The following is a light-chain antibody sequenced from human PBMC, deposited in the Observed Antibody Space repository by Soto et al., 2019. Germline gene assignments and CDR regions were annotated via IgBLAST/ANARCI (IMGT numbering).Light chain of an antibody. J-gene: IGKJ1*01. CDR1: QSLSSSS. Sequence: EVVLAQSPGALSLSPGEGATLSCRASQSLSSSSLAWYQQIRGRAPRLLIHDASIRATGIPDRFSGSGSGTDFTLTISRLEPEDFAVYYCQQYGGSPRTFGQGTKVDIK. CDR3: QQYGGSPRT. V-gene: IGKV3-20*01. CDR2: DAS.